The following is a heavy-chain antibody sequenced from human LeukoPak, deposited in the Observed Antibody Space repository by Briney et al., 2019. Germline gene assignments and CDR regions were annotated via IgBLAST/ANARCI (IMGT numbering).Heavy chain of an antibody. V-gene: IGHV4-39*01. D-gene: IGHD7-27*01. J-gene: IGHJ3*02. CDR1: GGSISSRSCY. CDR3: ARLNWESYDAFDI. CDR2: IDYSGST. Sequence: SETLSLTCTVSGGSISSRSCYWGWIRQPPGKELEWTGTIDYSGSTYYNPSLKSRVTMSVDTSKNQFFLKLNSVTAADTAVYYCARLNWESYDAFDIWGQGTMVSVPP.